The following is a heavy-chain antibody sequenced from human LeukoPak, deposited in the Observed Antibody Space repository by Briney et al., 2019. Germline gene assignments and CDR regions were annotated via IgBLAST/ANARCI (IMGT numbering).Heavy chain of an antibody. CDR2: IYSGGST. V-gene: IGHV3-66*01. D-gene: IGHD4-17*01. J-gene: IGHJ4*02. Sequence: GGSLRLSCAASGLIVSSNYMSWVRQAPGKGLEWVSVIYSGGSTYYADSVKGRFTISRDNSKNTLYLQMNSLRAEDAAVYYCARVKTTVTTYIDYWGQGTLVTVSS. CDR1: GLIVSSNY. CDR3: ARVKTTVTTYIDY.